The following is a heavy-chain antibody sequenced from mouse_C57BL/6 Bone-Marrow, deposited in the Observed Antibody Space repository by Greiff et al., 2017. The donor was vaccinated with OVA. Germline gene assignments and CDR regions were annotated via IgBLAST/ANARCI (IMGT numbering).Heavy chain of an antibody. CDR3: ARMPFYSPYFDY. Sequence: EVQLQQSGPELVKPGASVKISCTASGYSFNDYNMHWVKQSNGKSLEWIGVINPNYGTTSYNQKFKGKATLTLDQSSITAYLQLNSLTSDDSAVYYCARMPFYSPYFDYWGQGTTLTVSS. CDR2: INPNYGTT. J-gene: IGHJ2*01. D-gene: IGHD2-12*01. V-gene: IGHV1-39*01. CDR1: GYSFNDYN.